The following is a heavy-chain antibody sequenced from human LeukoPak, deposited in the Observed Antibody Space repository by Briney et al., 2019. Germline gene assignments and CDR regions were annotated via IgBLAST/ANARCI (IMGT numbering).Heavy chain of an antibody. CDR1: GGTFSSYA. CDR3: AYAEEGRFDY. V-gene: IGHV1-69*05. D-gene: IGHD2-2*01. J-gene: IGHJ4*02. CDR2: IIPIFGTA. Sequence: ASVEVSCKASGGTFSSYAISWVRQAPGQGLEWMGGIIPIFGTANYARKFQGRVTITTDESTSTAYMELSSLRSEDTAVYYCAYAEEGRFDYWGQGTLVTVSS.